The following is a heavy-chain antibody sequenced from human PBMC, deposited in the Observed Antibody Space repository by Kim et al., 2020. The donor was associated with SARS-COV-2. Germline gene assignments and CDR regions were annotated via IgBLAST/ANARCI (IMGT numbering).Heavy chain of an antibody. Sequence: SVKVSCKASGGTFSRYAISWVRQAPGQGREWMGGIIPIFGTANYARKFQGRVTITADESTSKAYMELSSMRSEDTAVYYCARVRGRYCSSTSCYPEYFDYWGQGTLVTVSS. V-gene: IGHV1-69*13. CDR2: IIPIFGTA. D-gene: IGHD2-2*01. CDR3: ARVRGRYCSSTSCYPEYFDY. CDR1: GGTFSRYA. J-gene: IGHJ4*02.